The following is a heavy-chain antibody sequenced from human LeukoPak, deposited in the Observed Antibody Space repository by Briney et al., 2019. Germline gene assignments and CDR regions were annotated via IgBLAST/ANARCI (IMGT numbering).Heavy chain of an antibody. Sequence: SETLSLTCTVSGGSINSGRYFWRWIGQPAGKGLEWIGRIYTSGITNYNSSLMSRATISIDTSKNQFSLKLSSVTAADTAVYYCARSNSGSYRELDYWGQGALVTVSS. J-gene: IGHJ4*02. CDR3: ARSNSGSYRELDY. D-gene: IGHD1-26*01. V-gene: IGHV4-61*02. CDR1: GGSINSGRYF. CDR2: IYTSGIT.